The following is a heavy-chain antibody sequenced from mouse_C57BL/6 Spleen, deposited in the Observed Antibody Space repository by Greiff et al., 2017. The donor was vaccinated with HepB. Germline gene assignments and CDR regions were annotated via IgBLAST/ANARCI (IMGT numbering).Heavy chain of an antibody. Sequence: VQLQQPGAELVMPGASVKLSCKASGYTFTSYWMHWVKQRPGQGLEWIGEIDPSDSYTNYNQKFKGKSTLTVDKSSSTAYMQLSSLTSEDSAVYYCARDGGSSYGYFDVWGTGTTVTVSS. CDR2: IDPSDSYT. V-gene: IGHV1-69*01. J-gene: IGHJ1*03. CDR1: GYTFTSYW. CDR3: ARDGGSSYGYFDV. D-gene: IGHD1-1*01.